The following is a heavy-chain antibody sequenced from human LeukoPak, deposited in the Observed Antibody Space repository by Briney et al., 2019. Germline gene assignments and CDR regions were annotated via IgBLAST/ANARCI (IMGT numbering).Heavy chain of an antibody. CDR1: GGSISSYY. V-gene: IGHV4-4*07. CDR3: ARDLDASGWCNFDY. CDR2: IYTSGST. D-gene: IGHD6-19*01. Sequence: SETLSLTCTVSGGSISSYYWSWIRQPAGKGLEWIGRIYTSGSTSYNPSLKSRVTMSVDTSKNQFSLKLSSVTAADTAVYYCARDLDASGWCNFDYWGQGTLVTVSS. J-gene: IGHJ4*02.